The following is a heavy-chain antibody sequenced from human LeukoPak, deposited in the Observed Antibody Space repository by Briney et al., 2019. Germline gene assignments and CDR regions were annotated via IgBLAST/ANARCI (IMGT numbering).Heavy chain of an antibody. D-gene: IGHD4-17*01. V-gene: IGHV3-48*03. J-gene: IGHJ4*02. Sequence: GGSLRLSCAASGFTFSSYEMNWVRQAPGKGLGWVSYISSSGSSIYYADSVKGRFTISRDNAKNYLYLQMNSLRAEDTAVYYCARAMLYGEYIDYWGQGTLVTVSS. CDR1: GFTFSSYE. CDR3: ARAMLYGEYIDY. CDR2: ISSSGSSI.